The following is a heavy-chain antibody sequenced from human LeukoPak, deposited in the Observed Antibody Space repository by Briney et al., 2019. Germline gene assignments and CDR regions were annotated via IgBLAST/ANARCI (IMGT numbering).Heavy chain of an antibody. D-gene: IGHD6-13*01. CDR2: ISGSGGNT. J-gene: IGHJ6*02. V-gene: IGHV3-23*01. CDR1: GFTFSSYA. CDR3: ARSSWFYYYYGMDV. Sequence: PGGSLRLSCAASGFTFSSYAMSWVRQAPGKGLEWVSGISGSGGNTYYADSVKGRFTISRDSSKNTLYLQMNSLRAEDTAVYYCARSSWFYYYYGMDVWGQGTTVTVSS.